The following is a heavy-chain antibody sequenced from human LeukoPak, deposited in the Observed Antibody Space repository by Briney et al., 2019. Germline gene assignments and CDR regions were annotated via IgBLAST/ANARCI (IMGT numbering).Heavy chain of an antibody. Sequence: GGSLRLSCAASGFTFSSYAMSWVRQAPGKGLEWVSAISGSGGSTYYADSVKGRFTISRDNSKNTPYLQMNSLRAEGTAVYYCARASYSSGWEYFQHWGQGTLVTVSS. CDR3: ARASYSSGWEYFQH. J-gene: IGHJ1*01. CDR2: ISGSGGST. CDR1: GFTFSSYA. V-gene: IGHV3-23*01. D-gene: IGHD6-19*01.